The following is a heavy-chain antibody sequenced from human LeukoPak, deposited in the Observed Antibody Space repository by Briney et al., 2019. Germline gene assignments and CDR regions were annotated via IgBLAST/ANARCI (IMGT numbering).Heavy chain of an antibody. CDR3: ARHPSVGATTGFDY. CDR1: GGSISSNY. Sequence: PSETLSLTCTVSGGSISSNYWSWIRQPPGKGLEWIGYVSYRGSTNYNPSLKSRVTISVDTSKNQFSLKLSSVTAADTVVYYCARHPSVGATTGFDYWGQGTLVIVSS. V-gene: IGHV4-59*08. J-gene: IGHJ4*02. CDR2: VSYRGST. D-gene: IGHD1-26*01.